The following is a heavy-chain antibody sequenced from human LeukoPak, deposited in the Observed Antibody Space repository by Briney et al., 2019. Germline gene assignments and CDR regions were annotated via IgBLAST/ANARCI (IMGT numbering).Heavy chain of an antibody. V-gene: IGHV1-2*02. CDR2: INPNSGGT. D-gene: IGHD3-22*01. Sequence: GASVKVSCKASGYTFTGYYMHWVRQAPGQGLEWMGWINPNSGGTNYAQKFQGRVTMTRDTSISTAYMELSRLRSDDTAVYYCARGPHPLQYYYDSSSRLSGPPDYWGQGTLVTVSS. CDR1: GYTFTGYY. J-gene: IGHJ4*02. CDR3: ARGPHPLQYYYDSSSRLSGPPDY.